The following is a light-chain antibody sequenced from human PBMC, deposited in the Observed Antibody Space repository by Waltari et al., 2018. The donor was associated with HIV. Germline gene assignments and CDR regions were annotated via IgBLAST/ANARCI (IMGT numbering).Light chain of an antibody. V-gene: IGLV1-47*01. CDR1: NSNIGSNF. Sequence: QSVLTQPPSASGTPGQRITISCSGSNSNIGSNFVYWYQQFPGTTPRPLIYVDDQRPSGVPDRFSGSKSGTLASLAISGLRSEDEADYDCAAWDDSLGGSLVFAGGTKLTVL. J-gene: IGLJ3*02. CDR3: AAWDDSLGGSLV. CDR2: VDD.